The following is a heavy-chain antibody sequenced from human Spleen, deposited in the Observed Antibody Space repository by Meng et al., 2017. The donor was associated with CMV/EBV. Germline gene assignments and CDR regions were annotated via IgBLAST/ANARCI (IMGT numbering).Heavy chain of an antibody. CDR1: GFTFDDYA. D-gene: IGHD3-3*01. CDR2: ISWNSRSI. V-gene: IGHV3-9*01. Sequence: SLKISCAASGFTFDDYATYWVRQAPGKGLEWVSSISWNSRSIDYADSVKGRFTISRDNAKSSLYLQMNSLRATDTALYYCAKGTYDFWSGYSPSQDGMDVWGQGTTVTVSS. CDR3: AKGTYDFWSGYSPSQDGMDV. J-gene: IGHJ6*02.